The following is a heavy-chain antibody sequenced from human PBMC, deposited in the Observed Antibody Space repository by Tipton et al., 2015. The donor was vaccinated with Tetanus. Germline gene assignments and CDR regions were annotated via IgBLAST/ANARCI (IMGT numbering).Heavy chain of an antibody. Sequence: LRLSCDVYDGSFSAYYWSWIRQPPGKGLEWISYIFHSGSTNYNPSLKSRVTISMDTSKNQISLKLSSVTAADTAVYYCARANNEYPKKGPFDYWGQGARVIVSS. CDR2: IFHSGST. D-gene: IGHD1/OR15-1a*01. J-gene: IGHJ4*02. CDR1: DGSFSAYY. CDR3: ARANNEYPKKGPFDY. V-gene: IGHV4-59*01.